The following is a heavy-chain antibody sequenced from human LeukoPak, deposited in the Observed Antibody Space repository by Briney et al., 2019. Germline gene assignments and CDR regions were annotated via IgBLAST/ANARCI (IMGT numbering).Heavy chain of an antibody. J-gene: IGHJ6*03. CDR1: GGTFSSYA. V-gene: IGHV1-69*13. Sequence: SVKVSCKASGGTFSSYAISWVRQAPGQGLEWMGGIIPIFGTANYAQKFQGRVTITADESTSTAYMELSSLRSDDTAVYYCARVEETWIGFSSYYYMDVWGKGTTVTVSS. CDR2: IIPIFGTA. CDR3: ARVEETWIGFSSYYYMDV. D-gene: IGHD5-12*01.